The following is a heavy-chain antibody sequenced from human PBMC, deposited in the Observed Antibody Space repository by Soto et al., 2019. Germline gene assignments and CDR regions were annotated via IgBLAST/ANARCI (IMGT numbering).Heavy chain of an antibody. J-gene: IGHJ4*02. CDR1: GYSFTSYW. CDR2: IYPGDSDT. CDR3: ARQGATVTTGGDIDY. D-gene: IGHD4-4*01. V-gene: IGHV5-51*01. Sequence: GESLKISCKGSGYSFTSYWIGWVRQMPGKGLEWMGIIYPGDSDTRYSPSFQGQVTISADKPISTAYLQWSSLKASDTAMYYCARQGATVTTGGDIDYWGQGTLVTVSS.